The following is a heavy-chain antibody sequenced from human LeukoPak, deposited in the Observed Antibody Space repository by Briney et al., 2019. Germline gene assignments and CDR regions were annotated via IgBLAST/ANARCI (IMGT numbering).Heavy chain of an antibody. CDR1: GYTFINYA. V-gene: IGHV1-3*01. CDR2: INPYNGDT. J-gene: IGHJ4*02. D-gene: IGHD6-19*01. Sequence: GASVKVFCKASGYTFINYAIHWVRQAPGQRLEWMGWINPYNGDTEYSQKLQGRVTITKDTSASTAYMDLSTLRSEDTAVYYCARGSSSDWPLEYWGRGILVTVSS. CDR3: ARGSSSDWPLEY.